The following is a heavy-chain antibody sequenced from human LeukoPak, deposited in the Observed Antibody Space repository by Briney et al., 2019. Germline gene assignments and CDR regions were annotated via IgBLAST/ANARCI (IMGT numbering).Heavy chain of an antibody. Sequence: PSETLSLTCTVSGGSISSGSYYWSWIRQPAGKGLEWIGRIYTSGCTNYNPSLKSRVTISVDTSTNQFSLKLSSVTAADTAVYYCARDRGTLVRGSRRGYDGYYYYMDVWGKGTTVTVS. D-gene: IGHD3-10*01. V-gene: IGHV4-61*02. CDR1: GGSISSGSYY. J-gene: IGHJ6*03. CDR2: IYTSGCT. CDR3: ARDRGTLVRGSRRGYDGYYYYMDV.